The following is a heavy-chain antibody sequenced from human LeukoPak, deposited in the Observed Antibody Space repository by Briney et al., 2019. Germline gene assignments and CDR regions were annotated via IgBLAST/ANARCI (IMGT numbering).Heavy chain of an antibody. D-gene: IGHD1-26*01. Sequence: GASVKVSCRASGYTFTGYHIHWVRQAPGQGLEWMGRINPNSGDTNYAQNFQGRVTMTRDTSINTAYMELSRLRSEDAAVYYCARDSGSGSNDYWGQGTLVTVSS. CDR1: GYTFTGYH. J-gene: IGHJ4*02. V-gene: IGHV1-2*06. CDR2: INPNSGDT. CDR3: ARDSGSGSNDY.